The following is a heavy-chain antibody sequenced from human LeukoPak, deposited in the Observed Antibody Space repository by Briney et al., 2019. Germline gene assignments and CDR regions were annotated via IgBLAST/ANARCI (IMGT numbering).Heavy chain of an antibody. J-gene: IGHJ4*02. CDR2: ISSSGGST. CDR3: VKNLGGQVPADFDN. CDR1: GFTFSTYA. Sequence: PGGSLRLSCAASGFTFSTYAMNWVRQAPGKGLEWVSHISSSGGSTYYADSVKGRFTVSRDNSKNTVYLQMSTLRAEDTAVYYCVKNLGGQVPADFDNWGQGTLVTVSS. V-gene: IGHV3-23*01. D-gene: IGHD2-2*01.